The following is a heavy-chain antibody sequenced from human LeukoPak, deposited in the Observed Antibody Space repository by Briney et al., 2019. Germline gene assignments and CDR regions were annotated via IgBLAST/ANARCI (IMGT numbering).Heavy chain of an antibody. CDR2: ISSSSSTI. J-gene: IGHJ4*02. CDR1: GFTFSSYE. D-gene: IGHD1-1*01. V-gene: IGHV3-48*03. CDR3: ARGARWIDF. Sequence: PGGSLRLSCAASGFTFSSYEMNWVRQAPGKGLEWVSYISSSSSTIYYADSVKGRFTISRDNAKNSLYLQMNSLRAEDTAVYYCARGARWIDFWGQRTLVTVSS.